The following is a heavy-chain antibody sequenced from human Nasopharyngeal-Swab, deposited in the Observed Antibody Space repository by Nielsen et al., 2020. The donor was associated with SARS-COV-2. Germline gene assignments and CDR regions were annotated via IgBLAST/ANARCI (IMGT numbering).Heavy chain of an antibody. CDR1: GFTFSPYT. D-gene: IGHD5-12*01. CDR2: ITSGNSV. CDR3: ARERGGGYGDY. Sequence: GESLKISCATSGFTFSPYTMTWVRPAPGKGLQWISYITSGNSVQYADSVRGRFTISRDNAKNSLYLQMNSLTAEDTAVYYCARERGGGYGDYWGQGTLVTVAS. V-gene: IGHV3-48*04. J-gene: IGHJ4*02.